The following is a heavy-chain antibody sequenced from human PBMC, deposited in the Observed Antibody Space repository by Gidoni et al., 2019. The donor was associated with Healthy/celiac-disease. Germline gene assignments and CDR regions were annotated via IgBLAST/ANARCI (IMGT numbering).Heavy chain of an antibody. V-gene: IGHV3-30*03. J-gene: IGHJ4*02. CDR3: ASSTEYSSGWYDFDY. CDR2: ISYDGSNK. Sequence: GMHWVRQAPGKGLEWVAVISYDGSNKYYADSVKGRFTISRDNSKNTLYLQMNSLRAEDTAVYYCASSTEYSSGWYDFDYWGQGTLVTVSS. D-gene: IGHD6-19*01.